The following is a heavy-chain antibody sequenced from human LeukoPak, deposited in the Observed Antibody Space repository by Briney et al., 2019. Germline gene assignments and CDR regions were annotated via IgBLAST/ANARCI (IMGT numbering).Heavy chain of an antibody. Sequence: PSETLSLTCTVSGGSISSSSYYWGWIRQPPGKGLEWIGSIYYSGSTYYNPSLKSRVTISVDTSKNQFSLKLSSVTAADTAVYYCARHEITMIVVPPVNWFDPWGQGTLVTVSS. V-gene: IGHV4-39*07. CDR1: GGSISSSSYY. CDR2: IYYSGST. D-gene: IGHD3-22*01. J-gene: IGHJ5*02. CDR3: ARHEITMIVVPPVNWFDP.